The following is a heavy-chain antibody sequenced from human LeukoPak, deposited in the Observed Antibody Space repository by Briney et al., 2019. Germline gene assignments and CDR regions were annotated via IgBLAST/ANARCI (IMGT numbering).Heavy chain of an antibody. Sequence: ASVKVSCKASGYTFTSSYIHWVRQAPGQGLEWMGMINPSGGSTSYAQKFQGRVTMTRDMSTSTVYMELNSLRSEDTAIYYCASEAIMITFGGVSWGQGTLVTVSS. D-gene: IGHD3-16*01. CDR2: INPSGGST. V-gene: IGHV1-46*01. J-gene: IGHJ5*02. CDR3: ASEAIMITFGGVS. CDR1: GYTFTSSY.